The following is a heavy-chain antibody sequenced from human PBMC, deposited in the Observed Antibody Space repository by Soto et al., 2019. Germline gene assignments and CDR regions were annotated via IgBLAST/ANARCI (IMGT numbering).Heavy chain of an antibody. CDR3: ARESGSFDS. CDR1: GYNFTNYW. V-gene: IGHV1-46*01. Sequence: QVQLVQSGAEVKKPGASVGVSCTTSGYNFTNYWMHWVRQAPGQGLEWMGIIKPIGGTTTYAQQFQGRFTMTRDTSTSTVYMELNSLRSDDTVIYYCARESGSFDSWGQGTLVTVSS. J-gene: IGHJ5*01. D-gene: IGHD1-26*01. CDR2: IKPIGGTT.